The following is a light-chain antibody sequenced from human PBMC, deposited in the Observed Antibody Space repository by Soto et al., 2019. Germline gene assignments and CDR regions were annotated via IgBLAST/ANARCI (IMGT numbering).Light chain of an antibody. J-gene: IGKJ5*01. CDR1: QDISSW. CDR3: QQGNSFPVT. V-gene: IGKV1-12*01. CDR2: AAS. Sequence: DIQMTQSPSSVSASVGDRVTITCRASQDISSWLAWYQQKPGKAPNLLIYAASSLQSGVPSRFSGSGSGTDFTLTISSPQPEDFAAYYCQQGNSFPVTFGPGTRLEIK.